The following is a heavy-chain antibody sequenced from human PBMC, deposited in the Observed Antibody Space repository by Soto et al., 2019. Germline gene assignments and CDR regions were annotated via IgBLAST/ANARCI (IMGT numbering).Heavy chain of an antibody. V-gene: IGHV1-2*02. CDR1: GYTFTGYF. CDR3: ARVVVGSRLSLDY. Sequence: QVQLVQSGAEVKKPGASVKVSCKASGYTFTGYFIHWVRQAPGQGLEWMGWINPRSGDTNYAQNFQGRVTMTRDTSITTAYMELSTLRSDDTAVYYCARVVVGSRLSLDYWGQGTLVTISS. CDR2: INPRSGDT. J-gene: IGHJ4*02. D-gene: IGHD1-26*01.